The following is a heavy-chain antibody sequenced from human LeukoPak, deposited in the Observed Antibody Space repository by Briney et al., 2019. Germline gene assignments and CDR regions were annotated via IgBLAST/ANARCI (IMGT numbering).Heavy chain of an antibody. CDR3: ARHGITVFTRNDAFDI. CDR2: KYARGSS. CDR1: GGSISNYY. D-gene: IGHD3-3*01. Sequence: SETLSLTCTVSGGSISNYYWSWIRQPAGKGLEWIGRKYARGSSNYNPPVQRRVTMSVDTSKNEFSLKLSSVTAADTAVYYCARHGITVFTRNDAFDIWGQGTMVTVSS. V-gene: IGHV4-4*07. J-gene: IGHJ3*02.